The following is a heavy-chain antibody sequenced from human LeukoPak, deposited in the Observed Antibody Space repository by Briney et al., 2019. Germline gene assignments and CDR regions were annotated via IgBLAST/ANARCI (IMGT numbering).Heavy chain of an antibody. D-gene: IGHD3-16*01. CDR3: ARGTFGRSHHYGMDV. Sequence: GGSLRLSCAASGFTFSSYAMHWVRQAPGKGLEYVSAISSNGGSTYYANSVKGRFTISRDNSKNMLYIQMGSLRAEDMAVYYCARGTFGRSHHYGMDVWGQGTTVAVSS. J-gene: IGHJ6*02. CDR2: ISSNGGST. V-gene: IGHV3-64*01. CDR1: GFTFSSYA.